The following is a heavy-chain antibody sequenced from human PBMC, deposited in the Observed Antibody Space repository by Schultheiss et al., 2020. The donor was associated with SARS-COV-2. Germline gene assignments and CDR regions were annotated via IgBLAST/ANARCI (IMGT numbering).Heavy chain of an antibody. D-gene: IGHD6-25*01. CDR2: IWYDGSNK. CDR3: AREAAAGHFDY. V-gene: IGHV3-33*08. CDR1: GFTFSSYA. Sequence: GESLKISCAASGFTFSSYAMHWVRQAPGKGLEWVAVIWYDGSNKYYADSVKGRFTISRDNSKNTLYLQMNSLRAEDTAVYYCAREAAAGHFDYWGQGTLVTVSS. J-gene: IGHJ4*02.